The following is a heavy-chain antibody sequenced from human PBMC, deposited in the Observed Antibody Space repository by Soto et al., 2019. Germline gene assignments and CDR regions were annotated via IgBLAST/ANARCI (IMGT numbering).Heavy chain of an antibody. CDR1: GGSFSGYY. Sequence: PSETLSLTCAVYGGSFSGYYWSWIRQPPGKGLEWIGEINHSGSTNYNPSLKSRVTMTRDTSISTAYMELSRLRSDDTAVYYCANLEGYSYGNWNFDYWGKGTLVTVSS. V-gene: IGHV4-34*10. D-gene: IGHD5-18*01. CDR3: ANLEGYSYGNWNFDY. CDR2: INHSGST. J-gene: IGHJ4*02.